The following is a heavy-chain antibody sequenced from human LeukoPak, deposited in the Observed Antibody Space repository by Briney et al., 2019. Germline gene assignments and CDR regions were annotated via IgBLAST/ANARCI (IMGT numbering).Heavy chain of an antibody. CDR3: ARDSDRFDP. CDR1: GGSISSGTYY. J-gene: IGHJ5*02. Sequence: SETLSLTCTVSGGSISSGTYYWSWIRQPAGKGLEWIGPIYTSGSTNYNPSLKSRLTISVDTSKNQFSLNLSSVTAADTAVYYCARDSDRFDPWGQGTLVTVSS. V-gene: IGHV4-61*02. CDR2: IYTSGST.